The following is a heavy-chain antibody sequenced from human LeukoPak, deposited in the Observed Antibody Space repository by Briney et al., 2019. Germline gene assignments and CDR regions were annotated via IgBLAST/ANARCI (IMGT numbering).Heavy chain of an antibody. CDR3: MRETYSTAGFDI. CDR2: ITGSTTYI. D-gene: IGHD6-13*01. Sequence: GGSLRLSCTASGFTFSSFNMNWVRQAPGKGLEWVSSITGSTTYIYYADSVKGRVTISRDNAKNSLYLQMNSLRAEDTAVYYCMRETYSTAGFDIWGQGTMVIVSS. J-gene: IGHJ3*02. CDR1: GFTFSSFN. V-gene: IGHV3-21*01.